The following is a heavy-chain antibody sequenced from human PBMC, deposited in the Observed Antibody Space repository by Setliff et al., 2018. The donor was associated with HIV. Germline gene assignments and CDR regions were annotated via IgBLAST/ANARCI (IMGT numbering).Heavy chain of an antibody. CDR2: IYYSGST. Sequence: SETLSLTCTVSGDSITNSMHYWGWIRQPPGEGLEWIGSIYYSGSTYYNPSLKSRVTISVDTSKNQFSLKLSSVTAADTAVYYCAREDVTTSGLDIWGQGTMVTVSS. J-gene: IGHJ3*02. D-gene: IGHD4-17*01. V-gene: IGHV4-39*02. CDR3: AREDVTTSGLDI. CDR1: GDSITNSMHY.